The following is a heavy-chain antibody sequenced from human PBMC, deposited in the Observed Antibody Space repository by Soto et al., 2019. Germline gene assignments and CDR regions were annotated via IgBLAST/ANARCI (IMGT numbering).Heavy chain of an antibody. CDR3: ARTHYGLYDY. CDR1: GGSISSYY. Sequence: PSETLSLTCTVSGGSISSYYWSWIRQPPGKGLEWIGYIYYSGSTNYNPSLKSRVTISVDTSKNQFSLKLSSVTAADTAVYYCARTHYGLYDYGGQGTLVTVSS. CDR2: IYYSGST. J-gene: IGHJ4*02. D-gene: IGHD3-16*01. V-gene: IGHV4-59*01.